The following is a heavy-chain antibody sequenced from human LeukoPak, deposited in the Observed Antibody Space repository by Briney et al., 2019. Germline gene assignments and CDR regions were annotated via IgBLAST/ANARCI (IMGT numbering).Heavy chain of an antibody. CDR2: IYPRDGST. V-gene: IGHV1-46*01. J-gene: IGHJ4*02. CDR1: GYTFTSNY. CDR3: ARDQEGFDY. Sequence: ASVKVSCKASGYTFTSNYVHWVRQAPGQGLEWMGMIYPRDGSTSYAQKFQGRVTVTRDTSTSTVHMELSGLRSEDTAVYYCARDQEGFDYWGQGTLVTVPS.